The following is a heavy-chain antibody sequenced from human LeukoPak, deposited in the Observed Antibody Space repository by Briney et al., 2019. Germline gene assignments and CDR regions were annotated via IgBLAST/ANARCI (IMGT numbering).Heavy chain of an antibody. J-gene: IGHJ4*02. D-gene: IGHD3/OR15-3a*01. CDR3: ARQTGSGLFILP. Sequence: PSETLSLTCTVTGVSISSSNSYWGWIRQPPGKGLEWIGSIYYSGNTYYNASLKSQVSISIDTSKNQFSLRLTSVTAADTAVYYCARQTGSGLFILPGGQGTLVTVSS. V-gene: IGHV4-39*01. CDR2: IYYSGNT. CDR1: GVSISSSNSY.